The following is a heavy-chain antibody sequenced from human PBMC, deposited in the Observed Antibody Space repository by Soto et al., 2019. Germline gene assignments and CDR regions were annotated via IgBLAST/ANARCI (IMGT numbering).Heavy chain of an antibody. CDR3: AREKLTAGAFDI. V-gene: IGHV1-3*01. CDR2: INAGNGNT. J-gene: IGHJ3*02. Sequence: ASVKVSCKASGYTFTSYAMHWVRQAPGQRLEWMGWINAGNGNTKYSQKFQGRVTITRDTSASTAYMELSSLRSEDTAVYYCAREKLTAGAFDIWGQGTMVTVSS. CDR1: GYTFTSYA. D-gene: IGHD1-7*01.